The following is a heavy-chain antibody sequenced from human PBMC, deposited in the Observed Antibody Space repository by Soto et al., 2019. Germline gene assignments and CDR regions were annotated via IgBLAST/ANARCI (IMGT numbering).Heavy chain of an antibody. Sequence: EVQLLESGGGLVQPGGSLRLSCAASGFTFKNFAVSWVRQAPGKGMEWVSAIGGSGSSANYADSVKGRFTVSRDDSKSSLYLQMSGLRGDDTALYYCAKDAVAYNGEWDWFDLWGQGTLVTVSS. CDR1: GFTFKNFA. J-gene: IGHJ5*02. V-gene: IGHV3-23*01. CDR3: AKDAVAYNGEWDWFDL. D-gene: IGHD3-10*01. CDR2: IGGSGSSA.